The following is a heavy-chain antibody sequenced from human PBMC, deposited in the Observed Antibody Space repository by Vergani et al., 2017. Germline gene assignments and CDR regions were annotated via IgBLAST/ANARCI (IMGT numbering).Heavy chain of an antibody. CDR1: GGTFSSYT. CDR2: IIPILGIA. J-gene: IGHJ1*01. D-gene: IGHD2-21*02. V-gene: IGHV1-69*08. Sequence: QVQLVQSGAEVKKPGSSVKVSCKASGGTFSSYTISWVRQAPGQGLEWMGRIIPILGIANYAQKFQGRVTITADKSTSTAYMELSRLRSEDTAVYYCARESDCGGDCLEYFQHWGQGTLVTVSS. CDR3: ARESDCGGDCLEYFQH.